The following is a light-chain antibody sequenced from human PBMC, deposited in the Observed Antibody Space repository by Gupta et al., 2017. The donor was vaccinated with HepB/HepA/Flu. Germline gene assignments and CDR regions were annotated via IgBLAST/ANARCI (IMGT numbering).Light chain of an antibody. J-gene: IGKJ3*01. V-gene: IGKV3-11*01. CDR2: DAS. CDR1: QSVSSY. Sequence: EIVLTQSPATLSLSPGERATLSCRASQSVSSYLAWYQQKPGQAPRLLIYDASNRATGSPARFSGSGYGKDCTLTISSLEPEEFAVYYCQQRSNGHPELFTFGHGTKVDIK. CDR3: QQRSNGHPELFT.